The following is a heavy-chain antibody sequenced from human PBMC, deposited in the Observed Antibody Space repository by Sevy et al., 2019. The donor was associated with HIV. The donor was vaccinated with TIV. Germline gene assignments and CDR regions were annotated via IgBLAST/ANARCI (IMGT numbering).Heavy chain of an antibody. CDR3: ANESLKYSSAWCPGGC. D-gene: IGHD6-19*01. V-gene: IGHV3-23*01. Sequence: GGSLSLSCAASGFTFSSYAMSWVRQAPGKGLEWVSAISGSGGSTYYADSVKGRFTISRDNSKHTLYLQMNCLRAEDTAVSYCANESLKYSSAWCPGGCWGQGPLVTVSS. CDR2: ISGSGGST. J-gene: IGHJ4*02. CDR1: GFTFSSYA.